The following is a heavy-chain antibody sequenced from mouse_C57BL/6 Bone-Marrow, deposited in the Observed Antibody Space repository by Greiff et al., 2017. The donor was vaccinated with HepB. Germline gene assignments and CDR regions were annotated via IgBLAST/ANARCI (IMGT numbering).Heavy chain of an antibody. V-gene: IGHV5-6*02. CDR1: GFTFSSYG. J-gene: IGHJ2*01. Sequence: DVKLVESGGDLVKPGGSLKLSCAASGFTFSSYGMSWVRQTPDKRLEWVATISSGGSYTYYPDSVKGRFTISRDNAKNTLYLQMSSLKSEDTAMYYGASHGPYYYGDYWGQGTTLTVSS. CDR3: ASHGPYYYGDY. CDR2: ISSGGSYT. D-gene: IGHD1-1*01.